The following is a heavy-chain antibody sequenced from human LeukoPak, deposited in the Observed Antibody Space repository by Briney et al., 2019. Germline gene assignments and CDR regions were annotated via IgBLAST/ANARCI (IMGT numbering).Heavy chain of an antibody. CDR3: ARDMVRGYYFYYMDV. CDR1: GYTFTDYY. J-gene: IGHJ6*03. Sequence: GASVKVSCKASGYTFTDYYMHWVRQAPGQGLEWMGWINPNSGGTNYAQKYQGRVTMTWDTSIFTAYMGLSRLRSDDTAVYYCARDMVRGYYFYYMDVWGKGTTVTISS. V-gene: IGHV1-2*02. CDR2: INPNSGGT. D-gene: IGHD3-10*01.